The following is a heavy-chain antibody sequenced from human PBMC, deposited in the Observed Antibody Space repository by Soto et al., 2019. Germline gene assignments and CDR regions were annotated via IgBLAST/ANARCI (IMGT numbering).Heavy chain of an antibody. J-gene: IGHJ4*02. Sequence: GWSLRLSCAASGFTFSSYWMSWVRQAPGKGLEWVANIKQDGSEKYYVDSVKGRFTISRDNAKNSLYLQMNSLRAEDTAVYYCARVGSSSSFDYWGQGTLVTVSS. CDR2: IKQDGSEK. V-gene: IGHV3-7*01. D-gene: IGHD6-6*01. CDR3: ARVGSSSSFDY. CDR1: GFTFSSYW.